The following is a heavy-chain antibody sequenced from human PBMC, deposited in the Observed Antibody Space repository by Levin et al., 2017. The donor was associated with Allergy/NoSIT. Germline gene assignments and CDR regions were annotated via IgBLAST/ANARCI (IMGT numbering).Heavy chain of an antibody. Sequence: QAGESLKISCAASGFTFSTYAMTWVRQAPGKGLAWVSSIGTGGSTHYADSVKGRFTISRDNSKSTVYLQLNSLRAEDTAIYYCAKGGISTAGGIDSWGQGTLVTVSS. CDR1: GFTFSTYA. V-gene: IGHV3-23*01. J-gene: IGHJ4*02. CDR3: AKGGISTAGGIDS. D-gene: IGHD2/OR15-2a*01. CDR2: IGTGGST.